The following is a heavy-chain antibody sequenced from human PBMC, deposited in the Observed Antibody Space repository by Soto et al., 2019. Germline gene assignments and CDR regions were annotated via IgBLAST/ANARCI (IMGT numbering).Heavy chain of an antibody. V-gene: IGHV1-69*02. CDR1: GGTFSSYT. CDR2: IIPILGIA. D-gene: IGHD4-17*01. Sequence: SVKVSCKASGGTFSSYTISLVRQAPGQGLEWMGRIIPILGIANYAQKFQGRVTITADKSTSTAYMELSSLRSEDTAVYYCASNYGDYASYYYYMDVWGKGTTVTVSS. J-gene: IGHJ6*03. CDR3: ASNYGDYASYYYYMDV.